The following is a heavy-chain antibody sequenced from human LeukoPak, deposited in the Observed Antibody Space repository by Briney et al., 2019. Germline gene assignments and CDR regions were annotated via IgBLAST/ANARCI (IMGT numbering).Heavy chain of an antibody. Sequence: GASVKVSCKAFGYSFTGYHLHWVRQAPRQGLEWMGWVNPKTGGTNYARKFQGRVTMTRDTSINTVNMELSRLTSDDTAVYYCAREFSSKLEWLAYVTGGDALDVWGQGTMITVS. D-gene: IGHD3-3*01. CDR1: GYSFTGYH. CDR2: VNPKTGGT. CDR3: AREFSSKLEWLAYVTGGDALDV. J-gene: IGHJ3*01. V-gene: IGHV1-2*02.